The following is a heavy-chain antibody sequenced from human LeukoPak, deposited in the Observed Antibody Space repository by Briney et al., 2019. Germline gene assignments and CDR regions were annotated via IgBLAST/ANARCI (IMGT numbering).Heavy chain of an antibody. D-gene: IGHD4-17*01. Sequence: PSDTLSLTCTVSGASISSYYWSWIRQPPGKGLEWLGYIYYSGYSNYNPSLKSPVTISVDTSKNQFSLTLSSVTAADTAVYYCARHGDYGEYKAFDIWGQGTMVTVSS. CDR1: GASISSYY. J-gene: IGHJ3*02. CDR2: IYYSGYS. V-gene: IGHV4-59*08. CDR3: ARHGDYGEYKAFDI.